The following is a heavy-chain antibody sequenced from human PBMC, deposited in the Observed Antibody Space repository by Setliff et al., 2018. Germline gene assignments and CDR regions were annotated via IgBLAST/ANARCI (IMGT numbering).Heavy chain of an antibody. CDR3: ASRSGVVEDPPRQVILDDGFDI. CDR2: VYTSGST. J-gene: IGHJ3*02. V-gene: IGHV4-4*08. D-gene: IGHD2-15*01. CDR1: DVSISGYY. Sequence: SETLSLTCTVSDVSISGYYWSWIRQPPGKGLEWIGYVYTSGSTNYNPSLKSRVTISLDTSKNQFSLKVTSVTAADTAVYYCASRSGVVEDPPRQVILDDGFDIWGQGTMVTVSS.